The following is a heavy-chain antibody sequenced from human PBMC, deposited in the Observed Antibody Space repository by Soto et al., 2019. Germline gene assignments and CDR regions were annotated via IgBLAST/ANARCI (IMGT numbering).Heavy chain of an antibody. CDR1: GGTFSSYA. D-gene: IGHD4-17*01. CDR2: IIPIFGTA. J-gene: IGHJ6*02. Sequence: QVQLVQSGAEVKKPGSSVKVSCKASGGTFSSYAISWVRQAPGQGLEWMGGIIPIFGTANYAQKFQGRVTITAAESTRTAYMELSSLRSEDTAVYYCARADYGDYVGRHGMDVWGQGTTVTVSS. CDR3: ARADYGDYVGRHGMDV. V-gene: IGHV1-69*12.